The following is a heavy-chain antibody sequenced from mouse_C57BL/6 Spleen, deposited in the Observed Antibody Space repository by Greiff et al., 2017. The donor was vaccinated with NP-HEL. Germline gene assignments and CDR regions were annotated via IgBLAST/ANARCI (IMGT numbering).Heavy chain of an antibody. CDR1: GYSFTGYY. Sequence: VQLQQSGPELVKPGASVKISCKASGYSFTGYYMHWVQQSHGNILDWIGYISPYNGVSSYNQKFKGKATLTVDKSSSTADMELRSLTSEDSAVDYGARAYYDGSGVWVDYWGQGTTLTVSS. CDR2: ISPYNGVS. CDR3: ARAYYDGSGVWVDY. V-gene: IGHV1-31*01. J-gene: IGHJ2*01. D-gene: IGHD1-1*01.